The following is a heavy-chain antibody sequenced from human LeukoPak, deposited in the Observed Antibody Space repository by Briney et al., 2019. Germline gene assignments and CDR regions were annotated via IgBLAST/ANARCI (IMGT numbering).Heavy chain of an antibody. V-gene: IGHV3-11*04. Sequence: PGGSLRLSCAASRFTFSDYYMSWIRQAPGKGLEWVSYISSSGSTIYYADSVKGRFTISRDNAKNSLYLQMNSLRAEDTAVYYCARDPSSGWYLKGWFDPWGQGTLVTVSS. D-gene: IGHD6-19*01. CDR2: ISSSGSTI. CDR3: ARDPSSGWYLKGWFDP. CDR1: RFTFSDYY. J-gene: IGHJ5*02.